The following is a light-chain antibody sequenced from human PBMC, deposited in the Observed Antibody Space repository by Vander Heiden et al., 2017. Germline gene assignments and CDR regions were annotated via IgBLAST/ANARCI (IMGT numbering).Light chain of an antibody. V-gene: IGKV1-5*03. CDR2: KAS. Sequence: DTQMTQSPSTLSASVGDRVTITCRASQSISSWLAWYQQKPGKAPKLLIYKASSLESGVPSRFSGSGSGTEFTLTISSLQPDDFATYYCQQDNSSSWTFGQGTKVEIK. CDR1: QSISSW. J-gene: IGKJ1*01. CDR3: QQDNSSSWT.